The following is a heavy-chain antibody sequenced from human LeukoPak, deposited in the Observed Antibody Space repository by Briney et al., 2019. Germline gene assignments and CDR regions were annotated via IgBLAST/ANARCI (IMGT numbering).Heavy chain of an antibody. Sequence: SETLSLTCTVSGASISSGDYYWSWIRQPPGKGLEWIGYIYYSGSTYYNPSLKSRVTISVDTSKNQFSLKLSSVTAADTAVYYCARVSRGYYDSSGYYYGIDYWGQGTLVTVSS. D-gene: IGHD3-22*01. V-gene: IGHV4-30-4*01. J-gene: IGHJ4*02. CDR2: IYYSGST. CDR3: ARVSRGYYDSSGYYYGIDY. CDR1: GASISSGDYY.